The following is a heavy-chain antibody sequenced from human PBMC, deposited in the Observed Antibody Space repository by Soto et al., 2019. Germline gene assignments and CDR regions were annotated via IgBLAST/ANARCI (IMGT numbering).Heavy chain of an antibody. Sequence: GGSLRLSCAASGFTFSTYTMHWVRQAPGKGLEWVAVISYDGSNKYYADSVKGQFTISRDNSKNTLYLQMNSLRAEDTALYHCARARSMIPHSYYGMDVWGQGTTVTVSS. CDR3: ARARSMIPHSYYGMDV. CDR1: GFTFSTYT. D-gene: IGHD3-22*01. J-gene: IGHJ6*02. CDR2: ISYDGSNK. V-gene: IGHV3-30-3*01.